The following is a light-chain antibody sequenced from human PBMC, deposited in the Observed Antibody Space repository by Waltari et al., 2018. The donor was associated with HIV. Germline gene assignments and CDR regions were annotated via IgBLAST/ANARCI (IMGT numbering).Light chain of an antibody. CDR2: STN. CDR1: SSNIGSHS. CDR3: ATWYDTLNGVI. J-gene: IGLJ2*01. Sequence: QSVLTQPPSASGTPGQRVTISCSGGSSNIGSHSVHWYQQLPGTAPRLLLYSTNQRPSRVPDRFSGSKAGTSAALAIIGLQSEDEADYYCATWYDTLNGVIFGGGTKLTVL. V-gene: IGLV1-44*01.